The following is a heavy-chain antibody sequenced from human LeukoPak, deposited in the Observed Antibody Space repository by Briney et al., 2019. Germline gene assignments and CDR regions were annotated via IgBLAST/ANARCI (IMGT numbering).Heavy chain of an antibody. V-gene: IGHV1-8*01. CDR3: ARNSVTTRYFDY. CDR2: MNPNSGNT. D-gene: IGHD4-17*01. J-gene: IGHJ4*02. CDR1: EYSFTSYD. Sequence: GASVKVSCKASEYSFTSYDINWVRQATGQGPEWMGWMNPNSGNTGYAQKFQGRVTMTRNTSISTAYMELSSLGSEDTAVYYCARNSVTTRYFDYWGQGILVTVSS.